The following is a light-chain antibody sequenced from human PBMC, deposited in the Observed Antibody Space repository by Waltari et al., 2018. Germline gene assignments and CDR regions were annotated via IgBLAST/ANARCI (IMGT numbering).Light chain of an antibody. CDR1: QSVLYSSNNKNY. V-gene: IGKV4-1*01. J-gene: IGKJ1*01. Sequence: DIVMTQYPDPLAVSLGERAPLNCKSSQSVLYSSNNKNYLAWYQQKPGQPPKLLIYWASTRESGVPDRFSGSGSGTDFTLTISSLQAEDVAVYYCQQYLSTPPTFGQGTKVEIK. CDR3: QQYLSTPPT. CDR2: WAS.